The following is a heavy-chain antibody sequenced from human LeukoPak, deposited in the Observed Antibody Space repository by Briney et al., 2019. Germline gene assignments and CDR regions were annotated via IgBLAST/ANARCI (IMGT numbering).Heavy chain of an antibody. CDR3: AREAGSGSYYLGY. J-gene: IGHJ4*02. V-gene: IGHV4-61*02. D-gene: IGHD3-10*01. CDR2: IYTSGRA. CDR1: GGSISSGGYD. Sequence: SETLSLPCTVSGGSISSGGYDWCWIRPPAGKGLEWMGRIYTSGRANFNPSLKSRVTISVDTSKNQFSLKLSSVTAADTAVYYCAREAGSGSYYLGYWGQGTLVTVSS.